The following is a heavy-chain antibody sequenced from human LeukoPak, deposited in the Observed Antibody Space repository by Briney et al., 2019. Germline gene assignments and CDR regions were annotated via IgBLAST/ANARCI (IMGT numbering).Heavy chain of an antibody. Sequence: GGSLRLSCAASGFTFSSYEMNWVRQAPGKGLEWVSSISRGGSTKYYADSVKGRFTISRDNAKNSLFLQMNSLRAEDTAVYYCARVLRYCSGGNCYSGGLGYMDVWGKGTTVTISS. V-gene: IGHV3-48*03. J-gene: IGHJ6*03. D-gene: IGHD2-15*01. CDR3: ARVLRYCSGGNCYSGGLGYMDV. CDR2: ISRGGSTK. CDR1: GFTFSSYE.